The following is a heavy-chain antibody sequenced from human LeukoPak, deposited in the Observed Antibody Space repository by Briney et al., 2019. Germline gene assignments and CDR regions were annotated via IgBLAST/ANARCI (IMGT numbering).Heavy chain of an antibody. Sequence: GGSLRLSCAASGFTFSTYWMSWVRQAPGKGLEWVSAISGSGGSTYYADSVKGRFTISRDNSKNTLYLQMNSLRAEDTAVYYCAKDRGAYSSSSKAAVVYWGQGTLVTVSS. D-gene: IGHD6-6*01. CDR1: GFTFSTYW. CDR3: AKDRGAYSSSSKAAVVY. V-gene: IGHV3-23*01. CDR2: ISGSGGST. J-gene: IGHJ4*02.